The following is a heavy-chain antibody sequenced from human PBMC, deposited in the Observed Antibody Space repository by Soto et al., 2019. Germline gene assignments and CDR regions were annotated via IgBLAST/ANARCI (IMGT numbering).Heavy chain of an antibody. Sequence: PGESLKISCKVFGDSFTGFWIGWVRQTPGKGLEWLGSIYPRDSDTRYSPSFQGQVTISVDKSLSTAYLQWNILQASDTAVYYCARHNPLDSRVWYYCGQGTLVTVYS. J-gene: IGHJ4*02. V-gene: IGHV5-51*01. CDR2: IYPRDSDT. D-gene: IGHD6-19*01. CDR1: GDSFTGFW. CDR3: ARHNPLDSRVWYY.